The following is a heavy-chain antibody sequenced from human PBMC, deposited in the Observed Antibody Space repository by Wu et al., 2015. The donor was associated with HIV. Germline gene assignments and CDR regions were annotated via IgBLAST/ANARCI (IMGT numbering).Heavy chain of an antibody. CDR1: GGTFSSYA. CDR3: ARERYYYDSSGYFLDY. V-gene: IGHV1-69*05. CDR2: IIPIFGTA. Sequence: QVQLVQSGAKVKKPGSSVKVSCKASGGTFSSYAISWVRQAPGQGLEWMRGIIPIFGTANYAQKFQGRVTITTDESTSTAYMELSSLRSEDTAVYYCARERYYYDSSGYFLDYWGQGTLVTVSS. D-gene: IGHD3-22*01. J-gene: IGHJ4*02.